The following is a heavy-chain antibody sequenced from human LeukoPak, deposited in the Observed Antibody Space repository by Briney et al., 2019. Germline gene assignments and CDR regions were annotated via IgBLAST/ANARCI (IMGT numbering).Heavy chain of an antibody. V-gene: IGHV3-20*04. CDR1: GFTFDDYG. CDR2: INWNGGST. J-gene: IGHJ6*03. CDR3: ARVTPMGRHYYYYYYMDV. D-gene: IGHD3-10*01. Sequence: GGSLRLSCAASGFTFDDYGMSWVRQAPGKGLEWVCGINWNGGSTGYADSVKGRFTISRDNAKNSLYLQMNSLRAEDTALYYCARVTPMGRHYYYYYYMDVWGKGTTVTVSS.